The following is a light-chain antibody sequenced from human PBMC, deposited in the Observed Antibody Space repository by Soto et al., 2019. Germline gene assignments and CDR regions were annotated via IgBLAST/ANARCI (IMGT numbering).Light chain of an antibody. CDR3: AGWDDSLHGLL. CDR1: SSNIGTNY. J-gene: IGLJ1*01. Sequence: QSVLTQPPSASGTPGQRVTISCSGGSSNIGTNYVYWYQQLPGTAPKLLIYRNNLRPSGVPDRFSASKTGTSASLAISGLRSEDEADYFCAGWDDSLHGLLFGAGTKVTVL. V-gene: IGLV1-47*01. CDR2: RNN.